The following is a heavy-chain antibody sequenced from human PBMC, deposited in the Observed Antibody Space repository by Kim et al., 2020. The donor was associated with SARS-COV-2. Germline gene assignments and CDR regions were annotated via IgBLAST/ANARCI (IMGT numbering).Heavy chain of an antibody. CDR3: AREIAAEGMDV. CDR2: T. Sequence: TSYAQKFQGRVTMTRDTSTSTIDMELSRLRSEDTAVYYCAREIAAEGMDVWGQGTTVTVSS. J-gene: IGHJ6*02. V-gene: IGHV1-46*01. D-gene: IGHD6-25*01.